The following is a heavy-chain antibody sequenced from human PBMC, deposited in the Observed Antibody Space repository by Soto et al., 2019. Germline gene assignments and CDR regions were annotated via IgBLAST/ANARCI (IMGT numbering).Heavy chain of an antibody. V-gene: IGHV4-59*11. Sequence: SRTCAVSGGSITGHYWIWIRQPPGKGLEWIGYIFYSGGTNYNPSLKSRVTISVDTSKNHFSLKLSSVTAADTALYYCARVGSSGWALDSWGQGTLVTVSS. D-gene: IGHD6-19*01. CDR2: IFYSGGT. CDR3: ARVGSSGWALDS. J-gene: IGHJ5*01. CDR1: GGSITGHY.